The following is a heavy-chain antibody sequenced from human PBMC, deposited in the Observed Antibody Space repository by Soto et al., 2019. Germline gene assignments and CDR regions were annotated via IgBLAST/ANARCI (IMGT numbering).Heavy chain of an antibody. D-gene: IGHD5-18*01. CDR2: IYPTGRT. Sequence: SETLSLTCAVYGGSFSGYYWTWVRQPPGRGLEWIGQIYPTGRTNYNPSLKGRVTISIDTSKNQFSLKLTSMTAADTAVYFCARGLDTTMATRFEFWGQGNLVTVSS. J-gene: IGHJ4*02. CDR1: GGSFSGYY. CDR3: ARGLDTTMATRFEF. V-gene: IGHV4-34*01.